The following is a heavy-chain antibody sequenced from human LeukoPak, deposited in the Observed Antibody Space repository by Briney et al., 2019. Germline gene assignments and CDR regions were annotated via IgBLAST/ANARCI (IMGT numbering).Heavy chain of an antibody. D-gene: IGHD3-10*01. V-gene: IGHV4-61*01. J-gene: IGHJ4*02. CDR2: IYYSGST. CDR3: AREIYSTSGSSYGQPLYFDF. Sequence: SETLSLTCTVSGGSVSSGSSYWSWIRQPPGTGLEWIGYIYYSGSTNYNASLKSRVTISIDTSKNQFSLKLSSVTAADTAVYYCAREIYSTSGSSYGQPLYFDFWGQGTLVTVSS. CDR1: GGSVSSGSSY.